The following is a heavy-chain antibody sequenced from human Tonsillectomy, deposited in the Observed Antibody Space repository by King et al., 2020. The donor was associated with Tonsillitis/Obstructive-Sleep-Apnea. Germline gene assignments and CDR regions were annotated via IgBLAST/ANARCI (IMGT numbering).Heavy chain of an antibody. J-gene: IGHJ4*02. CDR1: GGSISSYY. V-gene: IGHV4-59*01. CDR3: ARARRSSSYFDY. D-gene: IGHD6-13*01. Sequence: QLQESGPGLVKPSETLSLTCTVSGGSISSYYWSWIRPPPGKGLEWIGYIYYSGSTNYNPSLKSRVTISVDTSKNQFSLKLSSVTAADTAVYYCARARRSSSYFDYWGQGTLVTVSS. CDR2: IYYSGST.